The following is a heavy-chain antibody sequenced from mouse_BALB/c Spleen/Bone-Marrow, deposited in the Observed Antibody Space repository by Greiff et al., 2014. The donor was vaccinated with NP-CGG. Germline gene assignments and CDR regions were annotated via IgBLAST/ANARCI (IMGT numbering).Heavy chain of an antibody. CDR1: GFNIKDTY. CDR2: IHPASGNT. D-gene: IGHD2-4*01. CDR3: ARGITTGRYYSMDY. J-gene: IGHJ4*01. Sequence: VQLQQPGAEVVKPGASVKLSCTASGFNIKDTYMHWVKQRPEQGLEWIGRIHPASGNTKYDPKFQGKATITADTSSNTAYLQLSSLTSEDTAVYYCARGITTGRYYSMDYWGQGTSVTVSS. V-gene: IGHV14-3*02.